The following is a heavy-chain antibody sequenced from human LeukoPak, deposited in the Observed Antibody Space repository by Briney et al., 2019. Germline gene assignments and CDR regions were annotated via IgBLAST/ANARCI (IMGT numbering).Heavy chain of an antibody. Sequence: ASLKLSCKASGYTFTDYYIHWVRQAPGQGLEWMGWINPNSGGTNYAQKFQDRVTMTRDTSIRTAYMELSSLRSDDTAVYYCARDHRLGAAGTRTNHFDYWGQGTLVTVSS. V-gene: IGHV1-2*02. CDR2: INPNSGGT. D-gene: IGHD6-13*01. J-gene: IGHJ4*02. CDR3: ARDHRLGAAGTRTNHFDY. CDR1: GYTFTDYY.